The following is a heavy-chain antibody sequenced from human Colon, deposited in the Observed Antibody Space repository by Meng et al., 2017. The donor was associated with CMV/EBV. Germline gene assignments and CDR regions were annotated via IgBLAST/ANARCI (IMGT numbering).Heavy chain of an antibody. Sequence: ASVKVSCKASGYVFSAYDIHWVRQATGQGLEWMGWMNPNSGDTGYAQKFQGRVTMTRDTSISTAYMELSRLRSDDTAMYYCVIAIIAAGPYYFDYWGQGTLVTVSS. CDR3: VIAIIAAGPYYFDY. CDR2: MNPNSGDT. D-gene: IGHD6-6*01. CDR1: GYVFSAYD. V-gene: IGHV1-2*02. J-gene: IGHJ4*02.